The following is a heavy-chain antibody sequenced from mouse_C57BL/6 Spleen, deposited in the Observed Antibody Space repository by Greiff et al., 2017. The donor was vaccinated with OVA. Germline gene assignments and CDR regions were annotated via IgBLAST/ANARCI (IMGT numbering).Heavy chain of an antibody. CDR2: INPGSGGT. V-gene: IGHV1-54*01. J-gene: IGHJ2*01. Sequence: QVQLQQSGAELVRPGTSVKVSCKASGYAFTNYLIEWVKQRPGQGLEWIGVINPGSGGTNYNEKFKGKATLTADKSSSTAYMQLSSLTSEDSAVYFCARRYYYGSPYYCDYWGQGTTLTVSS. CDR1: GYAFTNYL. CDR3: ARRYYYGSPYYCDY. D-gene: IGHD1-1*01.